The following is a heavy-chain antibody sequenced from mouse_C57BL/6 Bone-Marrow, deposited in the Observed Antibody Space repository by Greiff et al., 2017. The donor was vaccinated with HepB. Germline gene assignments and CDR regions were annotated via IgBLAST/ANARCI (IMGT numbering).Heavy chain of an antibody. CDR2: INPNNGGT. CDR3: ATLLRLGFAY. CDR1: GYTFTDYY. Sequence: VQLQQSGPELVKPGASVKISCKASGYTFTDYYMNWVKQSHGKSLEWIGDINPNNGGTSYNQKFKGKATLTVDKSSSTAYMELRSLTSEDSAVYYCATLLRLGFAYWGQGTLVTVSA. V-gene: IGHV1-26*01. J-gene: IGHJ3*01. D-gene: IGHD1-1*01.